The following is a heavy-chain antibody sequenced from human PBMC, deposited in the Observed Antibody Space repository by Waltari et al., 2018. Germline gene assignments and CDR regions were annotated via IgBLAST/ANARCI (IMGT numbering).Heavy chain of an antibody. V-gene: IGHV3-53*01. D-gene: IGHD6-19*01. CDR3: ARVPPTHSSLLKSMDV. J-gene: IGHJ6*02. CDR1: GFTVSSNY. CDR2: IYSGGST. Sequence: EVQLVESGGGLIQPGGSLRLSCAASGFTVSSNYMSWVRQAPGKGLEWVSVIYSGGSTYYADSVKGRFTISRDNSKNTLYLQMNSQRAEDTAVYYCARVPPTHSSLLKSMDVWGQGTTVTVSS.